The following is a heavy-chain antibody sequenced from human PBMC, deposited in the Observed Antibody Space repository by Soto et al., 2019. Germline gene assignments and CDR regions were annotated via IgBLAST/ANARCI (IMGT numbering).Heavy chain of an antibody. CDR3: ARGGSSWSAEYYEH. CDR2: ISGFNGNT. CDR1: GYTFTNYG. Sequence: ASVKVSCKASGYTFTNYGISWVRHAPGQGPEWMGWISGFNGNTKYARKVQGRVTLTTDTSATTAYMELRGLGSDDTAVYYCARGGSSWSAEYYEHWRQGTLVTVSS. V-gene: IGHV1-18*04. D-gene: IGHD6-13*01. J-gene: IGHJ1*01.